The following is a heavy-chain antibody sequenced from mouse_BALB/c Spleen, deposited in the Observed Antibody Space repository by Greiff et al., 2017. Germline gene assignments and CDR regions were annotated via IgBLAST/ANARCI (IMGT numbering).Heavy chain of an antibody. Sequence: EVKLEESGPGLVKPSQSLSLTCTVTGYSITSDYAWNWIRQFPGNKLEWMGYISYSGSTSYNPSLKSRISITRDTSKNQFFLQLNSVTTEDTATYYCAREGGSPLFDYWGQGTTLTVSS. J-gene: IGHJ2*01. CDR3: AREGGSPLFDY. D-gene: IGHD1-1*02. V-gene: IGHV3-2*02. CDR2: ISYSGST. CDR1: GYSITSDYA.